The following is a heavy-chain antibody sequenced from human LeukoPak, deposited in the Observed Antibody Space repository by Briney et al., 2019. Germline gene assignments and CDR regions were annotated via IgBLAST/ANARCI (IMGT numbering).Heavy chain of an antibody. CDR3: ARLKDVAVAGIGSHDF. CDR1: GFIVSSNY. CDR2: IHSGGTI. Sequence: GGSLRLSCAASGFIVSSNYVSWVRQTPGKGLEWVSVIHSGGTIYYKASVRGRFTISRDHSRNTVYLQMDNLRVEGTALYYCARLKDVAVAGIGSHDFWGQGTMVTVSS. D-gene: IGHD6-13*01. J-gene: IGHJ3*01. V-gene: IGHV3-53*01.